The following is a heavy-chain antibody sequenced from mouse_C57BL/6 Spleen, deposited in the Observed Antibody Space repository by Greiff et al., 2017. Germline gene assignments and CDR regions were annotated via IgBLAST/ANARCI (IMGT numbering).Heavy chain of an antibody. CDR1: GYTFTDYN. J-gene: IGHJ4*01. CDR2: INPNNGGT. Sequence: VQLKESGPELVKPGASVKIPCKASGYTFTDYNMDWVKQSHGKSLEWIGDINPNNGGTIYNQKFKGKATLTVDKSSSTAYMELRSLTSEDTAVYYCARRGGSYYAMDYWGQGTSVTVSS. CDR3: ARRGGSYYAMDY. V-gene: IGHV1-18*01. D-gene: IGHD3-1*01.